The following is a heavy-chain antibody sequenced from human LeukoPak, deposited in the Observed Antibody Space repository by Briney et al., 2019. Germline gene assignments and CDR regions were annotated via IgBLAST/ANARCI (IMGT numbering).Heavy chain of an antibody. CDR2: IRGSVNIP. V-gene: IGHV3-23*01. CDR1: GSTFSTYA. CDR3: EKSPSGGTYPSGFDN. Sequence: PGGSLRLSCAAPGSTFSTYAMSWVRQAPGKGLEWVSLIRGSVNIPYYADSVKGRFTISRDNSKNTLYLQMNSLSAEAAADYYCEKSPSGGTYPSGFDNWGQGTLVTVSS. D-gene: IGHD3-16*01. J-gene: IGHJ4*02.